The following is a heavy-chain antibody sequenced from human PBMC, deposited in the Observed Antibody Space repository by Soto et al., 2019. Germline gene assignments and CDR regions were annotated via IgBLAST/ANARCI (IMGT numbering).Heavy chain of an antibody. CDR3: ARDLNYDFWSGYPNYYYYGMDV. D-gene: IGHD3-3*01. Sequence: SVKVSCTASGGTFSSYAISWVRQAPGQGLEWMGGIIPIFGTANYAQKFQGRVTITADESTSTAYMELSSLRSEDTAVYYCARDLNYDFWSGYPNYYYYGMDVWGQGTTVTVSS. V-gene: IGHV1-69*13. J-gene: IGHJ6*02. CDR2: IIPIFGTA. CDR1: GGTFSSYA.